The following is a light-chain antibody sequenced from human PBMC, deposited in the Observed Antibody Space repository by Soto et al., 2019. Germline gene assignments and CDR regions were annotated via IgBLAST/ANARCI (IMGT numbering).Light chain of an antibody. CDR3: SSYAGNNIYV. CDR1: SSDVGGYNY. CDR2: DVN. J-gene: IGLJ1*01. V-gene: IGLV2-8*01. Sequence: QAVVTQPPSASGSPGQSVTISCTGTSSDVGGYNYVSWYQQRPGKAPKLMISDVNKRPSGVPDRFSGSKSGNTASLTVSGLQAEDEADYYCSSYAGNNIYVFGGGTKLTVL.